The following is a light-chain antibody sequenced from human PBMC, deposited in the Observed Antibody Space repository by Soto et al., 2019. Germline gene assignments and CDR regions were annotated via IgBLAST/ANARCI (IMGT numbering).Light chain of an antibody. CDR3: QQSYSTPPWT. V-gene: IGKV1-39*01. Sequence: DIQMTPSPSSLSASVGDRVTITCRASQSISSYLNWYQQKPGKAPKLLIYAASSLQSGVPSRFSGSGSGTDFTLTISSLQPEDFATYYCQQSYSTPPWTFGQGTKLEIK. CDR2: AAS. J-gene: IGKJ2*02. CDR1: QSISSY.